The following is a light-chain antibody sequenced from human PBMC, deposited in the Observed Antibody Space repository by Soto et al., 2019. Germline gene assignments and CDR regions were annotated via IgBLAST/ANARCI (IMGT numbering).Light chain of an antibody. J-gene: IGKJ1*01. CDR3: QQYGSSPET. Sequence: EIVLTQSPGTLSLSPGERATLSCSASQSVSSSYLAWYQQKPGQAPRLLIYGASSRATGIPDRFSGSGSGTDFTLTISRLEPEGFAVYYCQQYGSSPETFGQGTKVEIK. V-gene: IGKV3-20*01. CDR2: GAS. CDR1: QSVSSSY.